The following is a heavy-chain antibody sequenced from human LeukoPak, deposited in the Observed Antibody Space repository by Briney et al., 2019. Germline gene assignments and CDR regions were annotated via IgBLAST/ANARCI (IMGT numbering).Heavy chain of an antibody. CDR3: ARADTVEGYYYYMDV. D-gene: IGHD5-12*01. Sequence: ASVKVSCKASGYTFTSYYMHWVRQAPGQGLEWMGIINPSGGSTSYAQKFQGRVTMTRDTSTSTVYMELSSLRSEDTAVCYCARADTVEGYYYYMDVWGKGTTVTVSS. V-gene: IGHV1-46*03. CDR2: INPSGGST. CDR1: GYTFTSYY. J-gene: IGHJ6*03.